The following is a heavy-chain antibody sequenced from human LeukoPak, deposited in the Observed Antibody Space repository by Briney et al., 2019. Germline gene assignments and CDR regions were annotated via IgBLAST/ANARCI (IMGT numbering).Heavy chain of an antibody. V-gene: IGHV4-34*01. D-gene: IGHD3-10*01. CDR1: GGSFSGYY. CDR3: ARRRRITMVRGVTAYNWFDP. J-gene: IGHJ5*02. Sequence: SETLSLTCAVYGGSFSGYYWSWIRQPPRKGLEWIGEINHSGSTNYNPSLKSRVTISVDTSKNQFSLKLSSVTAADTAVYYCARRRRITMVRGVTAYNWFDPWGQGTLVTVSS. CDR2: INHSGST.